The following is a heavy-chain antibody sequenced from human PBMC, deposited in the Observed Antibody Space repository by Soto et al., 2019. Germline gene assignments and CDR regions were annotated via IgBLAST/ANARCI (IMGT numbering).Heavy chain of an antibody. CDR3: AKVAPHSSGLSDYVQH. Sequence: EVQLVESGGGLVQPGRSLRLSCAGSGFTFDEYAMHWVRQAPGKGLEWVASITWNGVNIGYADSVKGRFTISRDNAKNSLYLQMNNLRAEDTALYYCAKVAPHSSGLSDYVQHWGQGTLVTVSS. D-gene: IGHD6-19*01. J-gene: IGHJ1*01. CDR1: GFTFDEYA. CDR2: ITWNGVNI. V-gene: IGHV3-9*01.